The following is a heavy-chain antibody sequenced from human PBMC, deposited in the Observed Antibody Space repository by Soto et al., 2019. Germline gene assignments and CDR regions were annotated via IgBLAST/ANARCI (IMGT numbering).Heavy chain of an antibody. D-gene: IGHD2-15*01. CDR2: IYYSGST. V-gene: IGHV4-59*08. CDR3: ARRGYCSGGSCFDY. CDR1: GGSISSYY. Sequence: SETLSLTCTVSGGSISSYYWSWIRQPPGKGLEWIAYIYYSGSTNYNPSLKSRVTISVDTSKNQFSLKLSSVTAADTAVYYCARRGYCSGGSCFDYWGQGTLVTVSS. J-gene: IGHJ4*02.